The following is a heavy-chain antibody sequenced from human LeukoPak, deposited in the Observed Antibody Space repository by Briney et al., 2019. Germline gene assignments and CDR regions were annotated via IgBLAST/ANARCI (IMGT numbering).Heavy chain of an antibody. CDR1: GFTFSSYS. V-gene: IGHV3-21*01. D-gene: IGHD6-19*01. J-gene: IGHJ6*02. CDR2: ISSSSSYI. Sequence: GGSLRLSCAASGFTFSSYSMNWVRQAPRKGLEWVSSISSSSSYIYYADSVKGRFTISRDNAKNSLYLQMNSLRAEDTAVYYCARDQWLVHPEGVDYYYGMDVWGQGTTVTVSS. CDR3: ARDQWLVHPEGVDYYYGMDV.